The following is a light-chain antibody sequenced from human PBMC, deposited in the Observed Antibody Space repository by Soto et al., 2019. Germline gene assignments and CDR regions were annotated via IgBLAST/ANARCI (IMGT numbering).Light chain of an antibody. CDR3: SSYSGSDNFVV. V-gene: IGLV2-8*01. CDR2: EVI. CDR1: ISDVGGYNF. Sequence: QSVLTQTPSASGSPGQSVTISCAGTISDVGGYNFVSWYQQHPGKVPKLMSYEVIKRPSGVPDRFAGSKSGNTASLTVSGLHAEDEADYYCSSYSGSDNFVVFGGGTKLTVL. J-gene: IGLJ2*01.